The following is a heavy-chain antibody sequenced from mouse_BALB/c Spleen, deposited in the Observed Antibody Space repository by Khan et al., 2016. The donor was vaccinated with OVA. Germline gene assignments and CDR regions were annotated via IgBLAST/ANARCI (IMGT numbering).Heavy chain of an antibody. CDR1: GYTFTSYD. CDR2: IFPGDDST. Sequence: QVRLQQSGAELVKPGASVKLSCKASGYTFTSYDINWVRQRPEQGLEWIGWIFPGDDSTKYNEKFKGKATLTTDKSSSTAYMQLRRLTSEGAAVYFCARQYDGGNPYWCFDVWGAGTTVTVSS. J-gene: IGHJ1*01. CDR3: ARQYDGGNPYWCFDV. D-gene: IGHD1-1*02. V-gene: IGHV1-85*01.